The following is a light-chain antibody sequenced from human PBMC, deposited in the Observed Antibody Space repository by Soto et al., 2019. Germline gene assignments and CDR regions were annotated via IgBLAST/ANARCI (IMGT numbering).Light chain of an antibody. J-gene: IGLJ1*01. CDR1: SSNIGAGYD. Sequence: QLVLTQPPSVSGAPGQRVTISCTGSSSNIGAGYDVHWYQQLPGTAPKLLIYANSIRPSGVPGRFSGSKSGTSASLAITGLQAEDEADYYCQSYDSSLSGYVFGTGTKLTVL. CDR2: ANS. V-gene: IGLV1-40*01. CDR3: QSYDSSLSGYV.